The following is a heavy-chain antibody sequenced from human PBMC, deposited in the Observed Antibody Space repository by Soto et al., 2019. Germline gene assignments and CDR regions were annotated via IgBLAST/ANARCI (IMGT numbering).Heavy chain of an antibody. CDR2: APYDAYSL. V-gene: IGHV3-30*02. CDR3: AKNTYNGIYRGDAFDS. CDR1: GFTFTSSG. D-gene: IGHD1-26*01. J-gene: IGHJ4*02. Sequence: QVHLAESGGGVVQPGGSLRLSCFASGFTFTSSGMNWVHQVPGRGLEWVALAPYDAYSLSYAESVRGRFIISRDNSNNSIYLQMNSLRPDDTGVYYCAKNTYNGIYRGDAFDSWGQGIHVTVSS.